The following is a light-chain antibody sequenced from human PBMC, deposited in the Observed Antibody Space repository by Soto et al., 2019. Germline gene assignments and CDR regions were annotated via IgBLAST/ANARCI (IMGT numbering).Light chain of an antibody. CDR3: QQYNNWPLWT. V-gene: IGKV3-15*01. J-gene: IGKJ1*01. Sequence: EIVMTQSPATLSVSPGERATLSCRASQRVSSNLAWYQQKPGQAPRLLIYGASTRATGIPARFSGSGSGTEITLTISSLQSEDFAVYYCQQYNNWPLWTFGQGTKVEIK. CDR1: QRVSSN. CDR2: GAS.